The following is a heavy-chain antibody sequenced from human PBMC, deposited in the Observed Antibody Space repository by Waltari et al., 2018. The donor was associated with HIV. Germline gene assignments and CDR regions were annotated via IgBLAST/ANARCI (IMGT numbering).Heavy chain of an antibody. CDR3: ARSTKKTVVTISYWWFDL. D-gene: IGHD3-3*01. J-gene: IGHJ2*01. V-gene: IGHV7-4-1*02. CDR2: INTNTGNP. CDR1: GDTFSSHA. Sequence: QVHLVKSGSELKQPGASVKVSCKASGDTFSSHAIHWVRQAPGQGPEWMGWINTNTGNPTYAQDFIGRFVFSLDTSVSTAFLQISSLKPEDTAVYYCARSTKKTVVTISYWWFDLWGRGTLVTVSS.